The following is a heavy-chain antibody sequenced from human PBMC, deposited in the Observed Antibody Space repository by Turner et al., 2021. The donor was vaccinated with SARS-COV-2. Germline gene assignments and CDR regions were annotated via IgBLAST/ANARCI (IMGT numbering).Heavy chain of an antibody. J-gene: IGHJ4*02. Sequence: QLQLQESGPGLVKPSETLSLTCTVSGGSVSSSDNYWDWIRKPPGKGLDWIGSIHYIVTTYYNPTLKSRVTISVDMSKNQFSLNLTSVTAADTAVYFCARRGRASRFSFDYWGQGRLLTVSS. CDR3: ARRGRASRFSFDY. D-gene: IGHD1-26*01. CDR2: IHYIVTT. CDR1: GGSVSSSDNY. V-gene: IGHV4-39*01.